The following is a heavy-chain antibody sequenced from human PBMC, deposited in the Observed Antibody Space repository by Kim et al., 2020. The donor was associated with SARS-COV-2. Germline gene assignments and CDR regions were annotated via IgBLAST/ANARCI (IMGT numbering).Heavy chain of an antibody. J-gene: IGHJ4*02. D-gene: IGHD2-15*01. V-gene: IGHV4-34*01. Sequence: SETLSLTCAVYGGSFSGYYWSWIRQPPGKGLEWIGEINHSGSTNYNPSLKSRVTISVDTSKNQFSLKLSSVTAADTAVYYCARAAMGRFDYWGQGTLVTVSS. CDR1: GGSFSGYY. CDR2: INHSGST. CDR3: ARAAMGRFDY.